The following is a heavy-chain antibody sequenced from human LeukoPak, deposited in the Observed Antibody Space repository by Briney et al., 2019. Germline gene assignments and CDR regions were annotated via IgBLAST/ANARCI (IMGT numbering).Heavy chain of an antibody. CDR3: ARHLGYCSSTSCYNYYYYYMDV. CDR2: IYPGDSDT. J-gene: IGHJ6*03. Sequence: GESLKISCKASGYCFTSYWIGWVRQMPGKGLEWMGIIYPGDSDTRYSPSFQGQVTISADKSISTAYLQWSSLKASDTAMYYCARHLGYCSSTSCYNYYYYYMDVRGKGTTVTVSS. V-gene: IGHV5-51*01. CDR1: GYCFTSYW. D-gene: IGHD2-2*02.